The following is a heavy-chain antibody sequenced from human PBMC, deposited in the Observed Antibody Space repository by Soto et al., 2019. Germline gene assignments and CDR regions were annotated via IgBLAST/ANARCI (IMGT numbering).Heavy chain of an antibody. J-gene: IGHJ4*02. CDR3: AKGKGFATGTTGFDY. Sequence: HPGGSLRLSCAASGFTFSSYAMSWVRQAPGKGLEWVSAISGSGGSTYYADSVKGRFTISRDNSKNTLYLQMNSLRAEDTAVYYCAKGKGFATGTTGFDYWGQGTLVTVSS. V-gene: IGHV3-23*01. CDR2: ISGSGGST. D-gene: IGHD1-1*01. CDR1: GFTFSSYA.